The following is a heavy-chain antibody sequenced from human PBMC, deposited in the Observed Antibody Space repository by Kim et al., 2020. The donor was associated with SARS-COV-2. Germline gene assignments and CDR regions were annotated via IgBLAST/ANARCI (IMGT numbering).Heavy chain of an antibody. V-gene: IGHV3-21*01. CDR1: GFTFSSYS. CDR2: ISSSSSYI. D-gene: IGHD3-16*02. CDR3: ARQIIGYYGMDV. J-gene: IGHJ6*02. Sequence: GGSLRLSCAASGFTFSSYSMNWVRQAPGKGLEWVSSISSSSSYIYYADSVKGRFTISRDNAKNSLYLQMNSLRSEDTAVYYCARQIIGYYGMDVWGQGTTVTVSS.